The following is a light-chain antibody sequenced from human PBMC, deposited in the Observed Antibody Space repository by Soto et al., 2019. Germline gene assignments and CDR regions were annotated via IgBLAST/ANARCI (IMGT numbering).Light chain of an antibody. CDR1: QSISGW. Sequence: DIQMTPAPSTLSASVGEKVDITCPASQSISGWLAWYQQKPGKAPKLLIYQATILESGVPSTFSGSGSGTEFTLTINSLRPDDIATYYCQQYKTYPLTFGGGTKVDIK. J-gene: IGKJ4*01. CDR2: QAT. CDR3: QQYKTYPLT. V-gene: IGKV1-5*03.